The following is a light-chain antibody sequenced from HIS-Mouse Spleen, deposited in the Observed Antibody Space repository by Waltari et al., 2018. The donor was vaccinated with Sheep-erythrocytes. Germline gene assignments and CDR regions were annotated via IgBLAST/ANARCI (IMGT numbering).Light chain of an antibody. CDR1: QSVSSY. V-gene: IGKV3-11*01. CDR3: QQRSNWYT. Sequence: EIVLTQSPATLSLSPGERATLSCRASQSVSSYLAWYQQKPGQAPRLLIYDASNRATGVPARFSGSGSGTDFTLTISRVEPEDFAVYYCQQRSNWYTFGQGTKLEIK. CDR2: DAS. J-gene: IGKJ2*01.